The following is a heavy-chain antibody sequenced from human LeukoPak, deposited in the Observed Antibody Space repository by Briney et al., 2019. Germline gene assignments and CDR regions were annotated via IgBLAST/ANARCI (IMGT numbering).Heavy chain of an antibody. CDR3: ARDLGYLDAFDN. Sequence: PGGSPRLSCAASGFTFSSYEMNWVRQAPGKGLEWVSYISSSGSTIYYADSVKGRFTISRDNAKNSLYLQMNSLRAEDTAVYYCARDLGYLDAFDNWGQGTMVTVSS. CDR2: ISSSGSTI. J-gene: IGHJ3*02. D-gene: IGHD3-16*01. V-gene: IGHV3-48*03. CDR1: GFTFSSYE.